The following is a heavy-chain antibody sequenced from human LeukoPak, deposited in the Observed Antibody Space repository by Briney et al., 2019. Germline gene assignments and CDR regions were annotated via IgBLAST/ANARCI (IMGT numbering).Heavy chain of an antibody. Sequence: PGGSLRLSCAASGFTLISYSMNWVRQPPGKGLEWVSSISSSSSYIYYANSVTGRFTISRHNAKNSLYLQMTILRAEDTAVYYCARAIRDYYDSSGYYRGPGFDPWGQGTLVTVSS. CDR1: GFTLISYS. J-gene: IGHJ5*02. CDR3: ARAIRDYYDSSGYYRGPGFDP. V-gene: IGHV3-21*01. D-gene: IGHD3-22*01. CDR2: ISSSSSYI.